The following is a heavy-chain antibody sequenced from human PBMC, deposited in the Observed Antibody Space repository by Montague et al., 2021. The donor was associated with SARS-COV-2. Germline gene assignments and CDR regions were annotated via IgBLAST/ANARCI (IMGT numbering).Heavy chain of an antibody. D-gene: IGHD3-9*01. J-gene: IGHJ6*02. CDR3: ARDGSLRFEILIGPRHYYYGMDV. CDR1: GDSITNNYY. V-gene: IGHV4-38-2*02. CDR2: IYHSGTT. Sequence: SETLSLTCTVSGDSITNNYYWGWIRQPPGKGLEWIGTIYHSGTTYYNPSLKSRVTISVDTSNNQFSLKLSSVTAADTAVYYCARDGSLRFEILIGPRHYYYGMDVWGQGTTVTVSS.